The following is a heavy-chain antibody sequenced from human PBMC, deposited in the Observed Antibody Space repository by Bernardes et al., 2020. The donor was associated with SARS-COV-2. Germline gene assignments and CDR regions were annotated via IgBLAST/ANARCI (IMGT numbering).Heavy chain of an antibody. V-gene: IGHV4-59*11. CDR1: GGSMSGHY. Sequence: SETLSLTCTVSGGSMSGHYGSWIRQRPGKGLEWIGYMYSRGSTNYNPSIKSRVTISLDTSKNQFSLKLTSVTAADTAVYYCAAFFGFCSGDRCYPSWFDPWGQGTLVTVSS. D-gene: IGHD2-15*01. J-gene: IGHJ5*02. CDR3: AAFFGFCSGDRCYPSWFDP. CDR2: MYSRGST.